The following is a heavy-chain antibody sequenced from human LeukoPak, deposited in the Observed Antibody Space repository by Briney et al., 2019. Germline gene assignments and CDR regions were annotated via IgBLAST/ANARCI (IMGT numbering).Heavy chain of an antibody. Sequence: GASVKVSCKASGYTFISYDINWVRQATGQGLEWMGWMNPNSGNTGYAQKFQGRVTMTRNTSISTAYMELSSLRSEDTAVYYCATDARYSYAYGGYWGQGTLVTVSS. J-gene: IGHJ4*02. D-gene: IGHD5-18*01. CDR2: MNPNSGNT. V-gene: IGHV1-8*01. CDR1: GYTFISYD. CDR3: ATDARYSYAYGGY.